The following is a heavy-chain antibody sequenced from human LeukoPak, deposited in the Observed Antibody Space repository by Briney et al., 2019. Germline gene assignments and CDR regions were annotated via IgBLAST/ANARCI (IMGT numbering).Heavy chain of an antibody. V-gene: IGHV1-69*04. Sequence: SVKVSCKASGGTFSNYAINWVRQAPGQGLKWMGRIIPILGIANYAQKFQGRVTITADKSTSTAYMELSSLRSEDTAVYYCARASQDYYGSGSYYRGGDAFDIWGQGTMVTVSS. CDR1: GGTFSNYA. J-gene: IGHJ3*02. CDR3: ARASQDYYGSGSYYRGGDAFDI. D-gene: IGHD3-10*01. CDR2: IIPILGIA.